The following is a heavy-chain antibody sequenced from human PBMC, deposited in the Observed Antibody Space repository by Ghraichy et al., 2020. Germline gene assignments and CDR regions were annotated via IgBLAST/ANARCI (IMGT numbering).Heavy chain of an antibody. CDR3: ARERYSSSFWNIDY. CDR1: GFTFSSYG. Sequence: GGSLRLSRAASGFTFSSYGMHWVRQAPGKGLEWVAVISYDGSNKYYADSVKGRFTISRDNSKNTLYLQMNSLRAEDTAVYYCARERYSSSFWNIDYWGQGTLVTVSS. V-gene: IGHV3-30*03. CDR2: ISYDGSNK. D-gene: IGHD6-6*01. J-gene: IGHJ4*02.